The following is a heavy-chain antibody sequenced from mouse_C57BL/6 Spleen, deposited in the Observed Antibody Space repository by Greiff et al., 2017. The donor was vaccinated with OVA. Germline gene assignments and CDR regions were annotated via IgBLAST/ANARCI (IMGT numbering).Heavy chain of an antibody. V-gene: IGHV1-82*01. CDR1: GYAFSSSW. Sequence: VQLQQSGPELVKPGASVKISCKASGYAFSSSWMNWVKQRPGKGLEWIGRIYPGDGDTNYNGKFKGKATLTADKSSSTAYMQLSSLTSEDSAVYFCARDGGLRRDAMDYWGQGTSVTVSS. CDR2: IYPGDGDT. J-gene: IGHJ4*01. CDR3: ARDGGLRRDAMDY. D-gene: IGHD2-4*01.